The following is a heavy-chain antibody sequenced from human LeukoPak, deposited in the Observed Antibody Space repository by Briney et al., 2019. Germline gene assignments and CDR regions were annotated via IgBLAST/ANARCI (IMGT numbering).Heavy chain of an antibody. V-gene: IGHV3-30*04. Sequence: PGRSLRLSCAASGFTFSSYAMHWVRQAPGKGLEWVAVISYDGSNKYYADPVKGRFTISRDNSKNTLYLQMNSLRADDTAVYYCARDAGSGSYFDYWGQGTLVTVSS. CDR1: GFTFSSYA. J-gene: IGHJ4*02. CDR3: ARDAGSGSYFDY. D-gene: IGHD3-10*01. CDR2: ISYDGSNK.